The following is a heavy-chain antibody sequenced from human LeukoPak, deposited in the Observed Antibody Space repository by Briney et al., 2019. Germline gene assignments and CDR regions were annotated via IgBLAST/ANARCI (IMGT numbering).Heavy chain of an antibody. CDR2: IIPILGTA. Sequence: GAAVKVSCKASGGTFSSYAISWVRQAPGQGLEWMGGIIPILGTANYAQKFQGRVTITADESTSTAYMELSSLRSEDTAVYYCARGGGEMAYYFDYWGQGTLVTVSS. V-gene: IGHV1-69*13. CDR1: GGTFSSYA. D-gene: IGHD5-24*01. CDR3: ARGGGEMAYYFDY. J-gene: IGHJ4*02.